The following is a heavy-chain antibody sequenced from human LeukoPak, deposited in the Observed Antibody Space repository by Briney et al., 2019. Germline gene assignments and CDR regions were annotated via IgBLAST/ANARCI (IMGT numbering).Heavy chain of an antibody. Sequence: SETLPLTCAVYGGYFSGYYWSSIRQPPGTGLDWIGEINHSGSTNYNPSLKSRVTISVDTSKNQFSLKLSSVTAADTAVYYCARSFSGTVIFRYWGQGTLVTVSS. CDR1: GGYFSGYY. CDR2: INHSGST. J-gene: IGHJ4*02. CDR3: ARSFSGTVIFRY. D-gene: IGHD3/OR15-3a*01. V-gene: IGHV4-34*01.